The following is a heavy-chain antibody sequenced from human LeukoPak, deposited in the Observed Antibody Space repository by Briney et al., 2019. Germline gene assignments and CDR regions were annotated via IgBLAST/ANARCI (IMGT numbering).Heavy chain of an antibody. J-gene: IGHJ3*02. CDR2: ISAYNGNT. D-gene: IGHD3-10*01. V-gene: IGHV1-18*04. Sequence: GASVKVSCKASGYTFTGYYMHWVRQAPGQGLEWMGWISAYNGNTNYAQKLQGRVTMTTDTSTSTAYMELRSLRSDDTAVYYCARDPHLWFGEKSPKRIDAFDIWGQGTMVTVSS. CDR3: ARDPHLWFGEKSPKRIDAFDI. CDR1: GYTFTGYY.